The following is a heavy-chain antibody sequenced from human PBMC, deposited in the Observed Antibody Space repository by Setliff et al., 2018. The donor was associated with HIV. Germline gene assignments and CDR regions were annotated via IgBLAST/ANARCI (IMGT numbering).Heavy chain of an antibody. CDR1: GYTFTNNG. Sequence: ASVKVSCKASGYTFTNNGINWVRQAPGQGLEWMGWISGDNGNTKYAQKLQGRVTMTTDTSASTAYMELSSLRSEDTAVYYCATLDYYGSATYDLALHYWGQGTLVTVSS. J-gene: IGHJ4*02. CDR3: ATLDYYGSATYDLALHY. V-gene: IGHV1-18*01. D-gene: IGHD3-10*01. CDR2: ISGDNGNT.